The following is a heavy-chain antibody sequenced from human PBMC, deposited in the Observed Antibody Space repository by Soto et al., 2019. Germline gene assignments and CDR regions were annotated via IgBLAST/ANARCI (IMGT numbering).Heavy chain of an antibody. J-gene: IGHJ4*02. CDR1: GGSSSSYY. V-gene: IGHV4-59*08. D-gene: IGHD4-17*01. CDR3: ARHVQDDYGDYYFDY. Sequence: SETLSLTCTVSGGSSSSYYWSWIRQPPGKGLEWIGYIYYSGSTNYNPSLKSRVTISVDTSKNQFSLKLSSVTAADTAVYYCARHVQDDYGDYYFDYWGQGTLVTVSS. CDR2: IYYSGST.